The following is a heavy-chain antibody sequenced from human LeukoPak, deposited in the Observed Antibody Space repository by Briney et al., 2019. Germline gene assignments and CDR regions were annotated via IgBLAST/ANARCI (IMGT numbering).Heavy chain of an antibody. CDR1: GFTFSSYA. J-gene: IGHJ4*02. Sequence: GGSLRLSCAASGFTFSSYAMSWVRQAPGKGLEWVPAISGSGGSTYYADSVKGRFTISRDNSKNTLYLQMNSLRAEDTAVYYCAKDDWELLWIGNYWGQGTLVTVSS. D-gene: IGHD1-26*01. V-gene: IGHV3-23*01. CDR3: AKDDWELLWIGNY. CDR2: ISGSGGST.